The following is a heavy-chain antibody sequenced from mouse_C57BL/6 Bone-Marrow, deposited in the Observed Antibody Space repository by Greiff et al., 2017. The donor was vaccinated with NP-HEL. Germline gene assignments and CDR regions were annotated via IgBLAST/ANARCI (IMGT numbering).Heavy chain of an antibody. J-gene: IGHJ2*01. V-gene: IGHV1-50*01. D-gene: IGHD1-1*01. CDR1: GYTFTSYW. CDR3: ARDYYYGSTDY. Sequence: QQSCKASGYTFTSYWMQWVKQRPGQGLEWIGEIDPSDSYTNYNQKFKGKATLTVDTSSSTAYMQLSSLTSEDSAVYYCARDYYYGSTDYWGQGTTLTVSS. CDR2: IDPSDSYT.